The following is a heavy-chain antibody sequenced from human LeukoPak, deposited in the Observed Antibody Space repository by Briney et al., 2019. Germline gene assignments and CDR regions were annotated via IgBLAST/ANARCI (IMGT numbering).Heavy chain of an antibody. D-gene: IGHD6-13*01. J-gene: IGHJ4*02. V-gene: IGHV1-24*01. CDR2: FDPEDGET. CDR3: AFVGIAAAGTGYYFEY. CDR1: VYTLTELS. Sequence: GASVKVSCLVSVYTLTELSLHCVRQAPGKGREWRVGFDPEDGETLYAQKFRGRVTRTEDPSTDTDYMELSSLRSEDTSVYYCAFVGIAAAGTGYYFEYWGERTLVTVSS.